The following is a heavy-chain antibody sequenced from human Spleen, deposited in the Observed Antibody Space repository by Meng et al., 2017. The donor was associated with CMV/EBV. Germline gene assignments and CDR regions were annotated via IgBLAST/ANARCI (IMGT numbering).Heavy chain of an antibody. Sequence: GESLKISCTASGFTFGDYAMSWVRQAPGKGLEWVGFIRSKAYGGTTEYAASVKGRFTISRDDFESIAYLQMNSLKTEDTGVYYCTRDGSDFWSVDGMHVWGQGTTVTVSS. CDR2: IRSKAYGGTT. V-gene: IGHV3-49*04. CDR3: TRDGSDFWSVDGMHV. CDR1: GFTFGDYA. J-gene: IGHJ6*02. D-gene: IGHD3-3*01.